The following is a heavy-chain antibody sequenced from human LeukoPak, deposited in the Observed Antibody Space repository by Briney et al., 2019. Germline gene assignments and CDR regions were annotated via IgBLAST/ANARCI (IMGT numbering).Heavy chain of an antibody. CDR3: TRGPDNWNSFFDY. CDR2: IYYIGTT. J-gene: IGHJ4*02. Sequence: PSETLSLTCTVSGGSISNYHWSWIRQPPGKGLEWIGYIYYIGTTNYNPSLKSRVTISVDTSKNQFSLELNSMTAADTAVYYCTRGPDNWNSFFDYWGQGTLVAVSS. D-gene: IGHD1-20*01. CDR1: GGSISNYH. V-gene: IGHV4-59*01.